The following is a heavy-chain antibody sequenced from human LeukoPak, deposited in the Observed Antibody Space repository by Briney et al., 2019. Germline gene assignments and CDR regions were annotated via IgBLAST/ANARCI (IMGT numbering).Heavy chain of an antibody. V-gene: IGHV4-59*08. CDR1: GGSISSYY. CDR3: ARRGGKLALAGRSFDY. J-gene: IGHJ4*02. Sequence: PSETLSLTCTVSGGSISSYYWSWIRQPPGKGLEWIGYIYYSGSTNYNPSLKSRVTISVDTSKNQFSLRLSSVTATDTAVYYCARRGGKLALAGRSFDYWGQGTLVTVSS. CDR2: IYYSGST. D-gene: IGHD6-13*01.